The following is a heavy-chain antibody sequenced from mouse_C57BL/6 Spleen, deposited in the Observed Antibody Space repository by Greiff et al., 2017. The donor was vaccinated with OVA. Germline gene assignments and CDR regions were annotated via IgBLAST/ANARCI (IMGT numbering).Heavy chain of an antibody. V-gene: IGHV1-61*01. J-gene: IGHJ4*01. CDR1: GYTFTSYW. CDR3: AREGLYYGSSPYYAMDY. Sequence: QVQLQQPGAELVRPGSSVKLSCKASGYTFTSYWMDWVKQRPGQGLEWIGNIYPSDSETHYNQKFKDKATLTVDKSSSTAYMQLSSLTSEDSAVYYCAREGLYYGSSPYYAMDYWGQGTSVTVSS. D-gene: IGHD1-1*01. CDR2: IYPSDSET.